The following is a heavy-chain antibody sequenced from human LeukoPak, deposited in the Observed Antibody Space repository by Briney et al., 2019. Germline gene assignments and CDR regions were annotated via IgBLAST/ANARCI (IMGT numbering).Heavy chain of an antibody. CDR1: GFTFSSYG. V-gene: IGHV3-30*18. J-gene: IGHJ4*02. Sequence: GGSLSLSCAASGFTFSSYGMHWVRQAPGKGLEWVAVISYDGSNKYYADSVKGRFTISRDNSKNTLYLQMNSLRAEDTAVYYCANAGSLWELLQGAFDYWGQGTLVTVSS. CDR3: ANAGSLWELLQGAFDY. CDR2: ISYDGSNK. D-gene: IGHD1-26*01.